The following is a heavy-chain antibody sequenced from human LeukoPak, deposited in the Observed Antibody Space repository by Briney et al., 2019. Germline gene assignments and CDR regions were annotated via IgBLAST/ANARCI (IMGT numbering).Heavy chain of an antibody. Sequence: GGSLRLSCAASAFTFSNFAMSWVRQAPGKGLEWVSGINHSGGHKYYADSVKGRFTISRDNSKCTLYLQMNSLRAEDTAVYYCAKDDSMTLDHFDYWGQGTLVSVSS. CDR1: AFTFSNFA. CDR2: INHSGGHK. J-gene: IGHJ4*02. CDR3: AKDDSMTLDHFDY. V-gene: IGHV3-23*01. D-gene: IGHD4-11*01.